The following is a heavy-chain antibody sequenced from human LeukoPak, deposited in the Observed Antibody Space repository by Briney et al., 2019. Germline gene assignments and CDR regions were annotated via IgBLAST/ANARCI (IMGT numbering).Heavy chain of an antibody. CDR1: GFTFSNYG. V-gene: IGHV3-33*06. Sequence: GGSLRLSCVASGFTFSNYGMHWVRQAPGKGLDWVAVIWYDGSYKYYADSVKGRFTITRENPKNTLYLQMNSLRAEDTGIYYCAKVVQYTASTGTGLDYWGQGTLVTVSS. CDR2: IWYDGSYK. J-gene: IGHJ4*02. CDR3: AKVVQYTASTGTGLDY. D-gene: IGHD6-13*01.